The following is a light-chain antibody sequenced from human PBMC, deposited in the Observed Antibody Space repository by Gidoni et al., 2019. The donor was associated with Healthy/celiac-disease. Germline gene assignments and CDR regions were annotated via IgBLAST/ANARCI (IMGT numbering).Light chain of an antibody. CDR2: LGS. CDR3: MQALQTPRT. CDR1: QSLLHSNGYNY. J-gene: IGKJ3*01. V-gene: IGKV2-28*01. Sequence: DIVMTQFPLSLHVTPGEPASISCRSSQSLLHSNGYNYLDWYLLKPGQSPQLLIYLGSNRASGVPDRFSGSGSGTDFTLKISKVEAEDVGVYYCMQALQTPRTFGPGTKVDIK.